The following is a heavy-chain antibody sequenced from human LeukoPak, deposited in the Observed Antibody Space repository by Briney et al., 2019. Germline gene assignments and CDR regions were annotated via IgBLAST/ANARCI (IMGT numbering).Heavy chain of an antibody. CDR1: GYSFSSYW. V-gene: IGHV5-51*01. D-gene: IGHD6-19*01. J-gene: IGHJ4*02. Sequence: GESLKISCQGSGYSFSSYWIGWVRQMPGKGLGWMGIIYPADSDTRYSPSFQGQVIMSADKSINTAYLQWSSLKASDTAMYYCARSNGWLNYWGQGTLVTVSS. CDR2: IYPADSDT. CDR3: ARSNGWLNY.